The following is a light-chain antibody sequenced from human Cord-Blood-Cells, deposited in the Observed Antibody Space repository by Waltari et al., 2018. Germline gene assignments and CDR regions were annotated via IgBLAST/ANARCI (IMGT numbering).Light chain of an antibody. V-gene: IGKV3-20*01. Sequence: EIVLTQSPGTLSLSPGESTTLSCRASQSVSSSYLAWYQQKPGQAPRLLIYGASRRATGIPYRFSGSGSGTDFTLTISRLEPEDFAVYYCQQYGSSPPETFGQGTKVEIK. CDR1: QSVSSSY. CDR2: GAS. CDR3: QQYGSSPPET. J-gene: IGKJ1*01.